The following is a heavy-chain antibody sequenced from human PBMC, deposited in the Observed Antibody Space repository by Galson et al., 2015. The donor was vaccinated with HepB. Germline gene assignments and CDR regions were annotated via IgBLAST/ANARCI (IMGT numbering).Heavy chain of an antibody. CDR3: ARGCSSTSCDGNWFDP. J-gene: IGHJ5*02. D-gene: IGHD2-2*01. Sequence: SLRLSCADSGFTFSSYSLNWVRQAPGKGLEWVSSISSSSSYINYADSEKGRFTISRYNAKNSLYLQMNSLSAEDTAVYYCARGCSSTSCDGNWFDPWGQGTLVTVSS. CDR2: ISSSSSYI. V-gene: IGHV3-21*01. CDR1: GFTFSSYS.